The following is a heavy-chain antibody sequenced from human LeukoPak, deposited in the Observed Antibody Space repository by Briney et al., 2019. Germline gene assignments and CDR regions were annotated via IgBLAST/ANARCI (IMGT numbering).Heavy chain of an antibody. J-gene: IGHJ4*02. V-gene: IGHV4-30-2*01. D-gene: IGHD3-22*01. CDR1: GGYISSGGYS. CDR2: IYHSGST. Sequence: SHTLSLTCAVSGGYISSGGYSWRWIRQPPGRGLEWIGYIYHSGSTYYNQSPKSRVTISVDRSKNQFSLKLSSVTAADTAVYYCARDAPAYYYDSSGYISFDYWGQGTLVTVSS. CDR3: ARDAPAYYYDSSGYISFDY.